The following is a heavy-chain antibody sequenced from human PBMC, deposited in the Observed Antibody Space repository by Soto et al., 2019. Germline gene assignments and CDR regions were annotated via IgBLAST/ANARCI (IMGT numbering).Heavy chain of an antibody. CDR1: GYTFTTYD. CDR3: ARYHYYYCMDV. CDR2: MNPNSGNT. J-gene: IGHJ6*02. Sequence: QVQLVQSGAEVRKPGASAKVSCKASGYTFTTYDINWVRQATGQGLEWMGWMNPNSGNTVYAQKFQGRVPMTRNTSINTAYMEVTSLTSHDTALYACARYHYYYCMDVLGQGTTVTVSS. V-gene: IGHV1-8*01. D-gene: IGHD2-2*01.